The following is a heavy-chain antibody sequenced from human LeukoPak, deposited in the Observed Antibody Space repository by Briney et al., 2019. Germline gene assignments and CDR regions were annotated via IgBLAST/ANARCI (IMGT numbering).Heavy chain of an antibody. V-gene: IGHV3-21*01. Sequence: GGSLRLSCAASGFTFSSYSMNWVRQAPGKGLEWVSGITGSGESTAYADSVKGRFSISRDNAKDSLYLQMNSLRAEDTAVYYCAKYGNYHFDYWGQGTLVTVSS. CDR3: AKYGNYHFDY. CDR2: ITGSGEST. D-gene: IGHD4-11*01. CDR1: GFTFSSYS. J-gene: IGHJ4*02.